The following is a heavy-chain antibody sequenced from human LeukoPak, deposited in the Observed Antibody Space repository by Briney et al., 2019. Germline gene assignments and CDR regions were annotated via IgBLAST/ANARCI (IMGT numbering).Heavy chain of an antibody. V-gene: IGHV3-7*01. J-gene: IGHJ4*02. D-gene: IGHD1-26*01. CDR2: IKQDGSDK. Sequence: PGGSLRLSCAASGFTFSSYWMSWVRQAPGKGLEWVANIKQDGSDKYYVDSVKGRFTISRDNAKNSVYLQMNSLRAEDTAEYYCARGKVVGATLFDYWGQGTLVTVSS. CDR3: ARGKVVGATLFDY. CDR1: GFTFSSYW.